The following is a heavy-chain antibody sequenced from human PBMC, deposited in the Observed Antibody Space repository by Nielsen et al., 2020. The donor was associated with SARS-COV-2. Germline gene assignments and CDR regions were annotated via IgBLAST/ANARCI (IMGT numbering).Heavy chain of an antibody. CDR2: IKQDGSEK. D-gene: IGHD3-22*01. CDR3: ARDGLYYYDSSGYYNVAFDI. V-gene: IGHV3-7*01. CDR1: GFTFSSYW. J-gene: IGHJ3*02. Sequence: GESLKISCAASGFTFSSYWMSWVRQAPGKGLEWVANIKQDGSEKYYVDSVKGRFTISRDNAKNSLYLQMNSLRGEDTAVYYCARDGLYYYDSSGYYNVAFDIWGQGTMVTVSS.